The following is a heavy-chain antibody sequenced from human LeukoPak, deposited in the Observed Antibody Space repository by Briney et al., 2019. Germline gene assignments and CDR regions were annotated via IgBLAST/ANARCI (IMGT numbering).Heavy chain of an antibody. D-gene: IGHD3-3*01. Sequence: PGGSLRLSCAASGLTFSSYWMSWVRQAPGKGLEWVANIKQDGSEKYYVDSVKGRFTISRDNAKNSLYLQMNSLRAEDTAVYYCARDSKWSGDDYWGQGTLVTVSS. J-gene: IGHJ4*02. V-gene: IGHV3-7*01. CDR2: IKQDGSEK. CDR3: ARDSKWSGDDY. CDR1: GLTFSSYW.